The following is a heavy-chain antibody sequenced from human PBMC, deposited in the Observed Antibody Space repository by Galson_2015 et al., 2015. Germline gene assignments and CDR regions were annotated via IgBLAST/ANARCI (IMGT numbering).Heavy chain of an antibody. CDR2: IYYSGST. CDR3: ARGAGFWGGLMDV. D-gene: IGHD7-27*01. CDR1: GGSISSSY. J-gene: IGHJ6*02. Sequence: SATLSLTCPVSGGSISSSYWSWIRQPPGKGLEWIGYIYYSGSTNYNPSLKSRVTISVDTSKNQCSLKLSSVTAADTAVYYCARGAGFWGGLMDVWGQGTTVTVSS. V-gene: IGHV4-59*01.